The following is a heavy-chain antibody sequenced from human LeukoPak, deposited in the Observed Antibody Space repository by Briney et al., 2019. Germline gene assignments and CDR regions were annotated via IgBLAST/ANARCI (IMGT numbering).Heavy chain of an antibody. CDR1: GSTFTSYA. CDR3: AREHSGNDFPGRDYYYMDV. D-gene: IGHD5-12*01. Sequence: ASVKLSCKASGSTFTSYAINWVRHAPGQGLEWMGWINTNTGNPTYAQGFTGRFVFSLDTSVSTAYLQISSLKAEDTAVYYCAREHSGNDFPGRDYYYMDVWGKGTTVTVSS. CDR2: INTNTGNP. J-gene: IGHJ6*03. V-gene: IGHV7-4-1*02.